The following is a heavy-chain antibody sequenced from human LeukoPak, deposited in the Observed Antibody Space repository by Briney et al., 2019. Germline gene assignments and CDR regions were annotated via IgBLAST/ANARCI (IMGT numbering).Heavy chain of an antibody. V-gene: IGHV3-33*01. J-gene: IGHJ4*02. CDR1: GFTFSSYG. CDR3: AIDQSVEQWLAH. CDR2: IWYDGSNK. Sequence: SLRLSCAASGFTFSSYGMHWVRQAPGKGLEWVAVIWYDGSNKYYADSVKGRFTISRDNSKNTLYLQMNSLRAEDTAVYYCAIDQSVEQWLAHWGQGTLVTVSS. D-gene: IGHD6-19*01.